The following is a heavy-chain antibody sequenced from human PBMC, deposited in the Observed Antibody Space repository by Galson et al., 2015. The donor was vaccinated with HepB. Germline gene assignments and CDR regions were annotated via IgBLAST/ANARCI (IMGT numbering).Heavy chain of an antibody. CDR3: ARERSREVFDV. V-gene: IGHV3-66*01. J-gene: IGHJ3*01. Sequence: SLRLSCAVSGFSVITTYMSWVRQAPGKGLEWVSTVYSGGTTSYADSVKGRFTVSRDSSGNTLYLQMNSLRVEDTAMYYCARERSREVFDVWGQGTMVTVSS. CDR1: GFSVITTY. D-gene: IGHD3-10*01. CDR2: VYSGGTT.